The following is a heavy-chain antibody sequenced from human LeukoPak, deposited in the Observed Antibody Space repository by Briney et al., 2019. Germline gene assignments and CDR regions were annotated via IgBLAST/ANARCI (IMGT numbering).Heavy chain of an antibody. CDR2: IRYDGSNK. D-gene: IGHD3-3*01. V-gene: IGHV3-30*02. CDR1: GFTFSSYG. CDR3: ATTSITIFRVVIGFDY. Sequence: GGSLRLSCAASGFTFSSYGMHWVRQAPGKGLEWVAFIRYDGSNKYYADSVKGRFTTSRDNSKNTLYLQMNSLRAEDTAVYYCATTSITIFRVVIGFDYWGQGTLVTVSS. J-gene: IGHJ4*02.